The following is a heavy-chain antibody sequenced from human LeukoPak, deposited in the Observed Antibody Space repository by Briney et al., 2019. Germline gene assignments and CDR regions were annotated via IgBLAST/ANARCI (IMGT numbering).Heavy chain of an antibody. CDR3: ARDRPFDS. CDR2: ISYSNSFI. Sequence: GGSLRLSCAASGFTFNTYTMSWVRQAPGKGLEWVSSISYSNSFIYYTDSVKGRFSISRDNAKNSLYLQMNSLRAEDTAVYYCARDRPFDSWGQGTLVTVSS. V-gene: IGHV3-21*01. CDR1: GFTFNTYT. J-gene: IGHJ4*02.